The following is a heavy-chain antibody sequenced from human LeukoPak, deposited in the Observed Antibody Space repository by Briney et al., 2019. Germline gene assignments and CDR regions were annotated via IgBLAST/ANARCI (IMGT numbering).Heavy chain of an antibody. V-gene: IGHV3-11*04. J-gene: IGHJ6*03. Sequence: PGGSLRLSCAASGFTFSDYYMSWIRQAPGKGLEWVSYISSSGSTIYYADSVKGRFTISRDNAKNSLYLQMNSLRAEDTAVYYCARISNLLPYYYYYYMDVRGKGTTVTVSS. CDR3: ARISNLLPYYYYYYMDV. D-gene: IGHD4-11*01. CDR1: GFTFSDYY. CDR2: ISSSGSTI.